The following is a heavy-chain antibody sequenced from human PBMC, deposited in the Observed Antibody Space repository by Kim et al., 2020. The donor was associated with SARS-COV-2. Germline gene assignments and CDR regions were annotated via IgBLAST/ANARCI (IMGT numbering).Heavy chain of an antibody. CDR2: INPHVGTA. V-gene: IGHV1-46*01. D-gene: IGHD5-18*01. J-gene: IGHJ6*01. Sequence: ASVKVSCKASGYTFINYYMHWVRQAPGQGLEWMGIINPHVGTATYAQKFQGRVTLTTDTSINTAYMELSSLRSEDSAVFYCARMAYYTASVPGSQYGMDV. CDR3: ARMAYYTASVPGSQYGMDV. CDR1: GYTFINYY.